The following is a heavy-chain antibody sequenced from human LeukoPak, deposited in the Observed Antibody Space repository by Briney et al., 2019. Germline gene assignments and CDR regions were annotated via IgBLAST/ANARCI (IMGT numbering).Heavy chain of an antibody. CDR1: GFTFSSYG. CDR3: ARDSTTMVRGVIDY. J-gene: IGHJ4*02. D-gene: IGHD3-10*01. Sequence: GGSLRLSCAASGFTFSSYGMHWVRQAPGKGLEWVAIIWYDGSNKYYADSVKGRFTISRDNSKNTLYLQMNSLRAEDTAVYYCARDSTTMVRGVIDYWGQGTLVTVSS. CDR2: IWYDGSNK. V-gene: IGHV3-33*01.